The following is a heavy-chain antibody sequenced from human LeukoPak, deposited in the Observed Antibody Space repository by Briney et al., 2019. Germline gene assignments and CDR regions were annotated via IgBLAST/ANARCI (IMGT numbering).Heavy chain of an antibody. J-gene: IGHJ6*02. D-gene: IGHD6-19*01. CDR1: GGTFSSYT. Sequence: GASVKVSCKASGGTFSSYTISWVRQAPGQGLEWMGRIIPILGIANYALKFQGRVTITADKSTSTAYMELSSLRSEDTAVYYCARGIAVAGTPSWYYGMDVWGQGTTVTVSS. V-gene: IGHV1-69*02. CDR2: IIPILGIA. CDR3: ARGIAVAGTPSWYYGMDV.